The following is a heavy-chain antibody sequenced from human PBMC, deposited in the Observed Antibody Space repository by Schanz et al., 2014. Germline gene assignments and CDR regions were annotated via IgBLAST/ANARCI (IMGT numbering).Heavy chain of an antibody. Sequence: QVQLVESGGGVVQPGRSLRLSCAASGFTFSSYALHWVRQAPGKGLEWVAFVPFDGSQKFYADSVKGRFTISRDNAKNSLYLQMNSLRAEDTAVYYCARIGGSVFDYWAQGTLXTVSS. CDR3: ARIGGSVFDY. CDR2: VPFDGSQK. CDR1: GFTFSSYA. D-gene: IGHD3-10*01. J-gene: IGHJ4*02. V-gene: IGHV3-30*04.